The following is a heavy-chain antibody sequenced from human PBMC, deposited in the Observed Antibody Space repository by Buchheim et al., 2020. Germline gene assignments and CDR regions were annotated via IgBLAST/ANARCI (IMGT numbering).Heavy chain of an antibody. J-gene: IGHJ1*01. D-gene: IGHD3-3*01. CDR3: ARTGTIFGEWGTPEYFQH. Sequence: EVQLVESGGGLVQPGGSLKLFCAASGFTFSSYEMNWVRQAPGKGLEWVSYISSSGSTIYYADSVKGRFTISRDNAKNSLYLQMNSLRAEDTAVYYCARTGTIFGEWGTPEYFQHWGQGTL. V-gene: IGHV3-48*03. CDR2: ISSSGSTI. CDR1: GFTFSSYE.